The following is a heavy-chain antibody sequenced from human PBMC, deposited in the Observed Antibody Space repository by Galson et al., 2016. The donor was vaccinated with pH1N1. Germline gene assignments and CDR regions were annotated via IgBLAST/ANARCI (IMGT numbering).Heavy chain of an antibody. V-gene: IGHV2-5*01. D-gene: IGHD4-17*01. J-gene: IGHJ4*02. Sequence: PALVKPTQTLRLTCTLSGFSLSTSAVGVGWIRQPPGKALEWLALIFWNDDRYYRPSLKNRFTITKGTSENLVVLTMTNMDPVDTATYYCAHREYGDFVGSFDHWGQGALVTVSS. CDR2: IFWNDDR. CDR1: GFSLSTSAVG. CDR3: AHREYGDFVGSFDH.